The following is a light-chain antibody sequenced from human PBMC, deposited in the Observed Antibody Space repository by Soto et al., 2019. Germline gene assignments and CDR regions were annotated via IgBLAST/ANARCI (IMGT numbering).Light chain of an antibody. CDR1: SSDVGGYNY. J-gene: IGLJ1*01. CDR2: DVS. V-gene: IGLV2-14*01. CDR3: SSYTSSSTPLYV. Sequence: ALTQPASVSGSPGQSIPISCTGTSSDVGGYNYVSWYQQHPGKAPKLMIYDVSNRPSGVSNRFSGSKSGNTASLTISGLQAEDEDDYYCSSYTSSSTPLYVFGTGTKVTVL.